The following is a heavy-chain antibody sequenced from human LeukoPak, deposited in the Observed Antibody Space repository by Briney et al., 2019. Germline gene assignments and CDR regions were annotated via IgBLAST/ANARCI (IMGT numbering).Heavy chain of an antibody. J-gene: IGHJ5*02. CDR1: GGTFSSYA. D-gene: IGHD4-17*01. V-gene: IGHV1-18*01. CDR3: ARGDYGWFDP. Sequence: VASVKVSCKASGGTFSSYAISWVRQAPGQGLEWMGWISAYNGNTNYAQKLQGRVTMTTDTSTSTAYMELRSLRSDDTAVYYCARGDYGWFDPWGQGTLVTVSS. CDR2: ISAYNGNT.